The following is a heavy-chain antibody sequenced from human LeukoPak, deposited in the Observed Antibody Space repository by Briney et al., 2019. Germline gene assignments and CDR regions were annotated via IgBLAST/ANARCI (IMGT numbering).Heavy chain of an antibody. CDR2: IYENGRT. CDR3: ARRGDLRGKNIVATKTTVTTGWFDP. J-gene: IGHJ5*02. Sequence: PSETLSLTCTVSGGSIGNFFWSWIRQSPGEGLEWIGFIYENGRTSYNPSLKSRVTISVDTSKNQFSLKLSSVTAADTAVYYCARRGDLRGKNIVATKTTVTTGWFDPWGQGTLVTVSS. D-gene: IGHD4-17*01. V-gene: IGHV4-59*08. CDR1: GGSIGNFF.